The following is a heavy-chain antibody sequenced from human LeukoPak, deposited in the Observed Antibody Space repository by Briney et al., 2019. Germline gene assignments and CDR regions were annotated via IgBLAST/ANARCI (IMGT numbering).Heavy chain of an antibody. D-gene: IGHD1-26*01. J-gene: IGHJ4*02. CDR1: GLSFGDYA. V-gene: IGHV3-49*04. CDR2: IRSKAYGGTT. CDR3: TRLYSESTSWALDY. Sequence: PGGSLRFSRTTSGLSFGDYAMSWVRQAPGKGLEWVGFIRSKAYGGTTEYAASVKGRFTISRDDSKSIAYLQMNSLKTEDTAVYYCTRLYSESTSWALDYWGQGTLVTVSS.